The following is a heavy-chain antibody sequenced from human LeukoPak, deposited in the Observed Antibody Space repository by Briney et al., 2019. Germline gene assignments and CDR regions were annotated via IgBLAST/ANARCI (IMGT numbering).Heavy chain of an antibody. V-gene: IGHV3-30*18. Sequence: PGRSLRLSCAASGFTFSSYGMHWVRQAPGKGLEWVAVISYDGSNKYYADSVKGRFTISRDNSKNTLYLQMNSLRAEDKAVDYCAKEGVVEDIVVVPADYFDYWGQGTLVTVSS. CDR3: AKEGVVEDIVVVPADYFDY. CDR1: GFTFSSYG. J-gene: IGHJ4*02. D-gene: IGHD2-2*01. CDR2: ISYDGSNK.